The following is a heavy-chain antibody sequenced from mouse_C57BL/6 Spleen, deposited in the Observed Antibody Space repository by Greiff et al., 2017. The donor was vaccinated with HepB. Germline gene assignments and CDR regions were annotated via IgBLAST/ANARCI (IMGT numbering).Heavy chain of an antibody. Sequence: DVQLQESGPGLVKPSQSLSLTCSVTGYSITSGYYWNWIRQFPGNKLEWMGYISYDGSNNYNPSLKNRISITRDTSKNQFFLKLNSVTTEDTATYYCAREATTALFDYWGQGTTLTVSS. CDR3: AREATTALFDY. CDR2: ISYDGSN. V-gene: IGHV3-6*01. D-gene: IGHD1-1*01. J-gene: IGHJ2*01. CDR1: GYSITSGYY.